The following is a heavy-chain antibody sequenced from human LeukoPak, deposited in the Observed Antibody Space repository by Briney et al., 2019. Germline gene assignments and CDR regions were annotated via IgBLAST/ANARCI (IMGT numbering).Heavy chain of an antibody. CDR2: ITVYNGDT. J-gene: IGHJ1*01. D-gene: IGHD3-22*01. CDR3: ARDDYDTSVPIYFQH. CDR1: GYTFTNYG. Sequence: ASVTVSCKASGYTFTNYGFSWVRQAPGQGLEWMGWITVYNGDTNFAQKLQGRVTMTTDTSTNTAYMELRSLRSDDTAVYYCARDDYDTSVPIYFQHWGQGTLVTVSS. V-gene: IGHV1-18*01.